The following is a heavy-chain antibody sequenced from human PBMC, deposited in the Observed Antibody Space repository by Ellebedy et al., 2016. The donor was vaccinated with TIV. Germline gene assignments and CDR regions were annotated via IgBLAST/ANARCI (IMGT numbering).Heavy chain of an antibody. Sequence: AASVKVSCKASGYSFTSYGITWVRQAPGQGLEWMGRIVPMLGITDYAQKFQGRVTITGDKATRTAYMELSSLRSEDTAVYYCARVHDSSGYYYYWGQGTLVTVSS. D-gene: IGHD3-22*01. CDR2: IVPMLGIT. V-gene: IGHV1-69*04. CDR3: ARVHDSSGYYYY. J-gene: IGHJ4*02. CDR1: GYSFTSYG.